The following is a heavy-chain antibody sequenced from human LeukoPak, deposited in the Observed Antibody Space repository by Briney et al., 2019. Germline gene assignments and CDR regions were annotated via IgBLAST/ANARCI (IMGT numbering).Heavy chain of an antibody. CDR1: GVSISSHY. J-gene: IGHJ4*02. V-gene: IGHV4-4*07. CDR2: IYTSGST. CDR3: ARDWRYCSVGSCSYYFDY. Sequence: PSETLSLTCSVSGVSISSHYWSWIRYPAGEGLEWIGRIYTSGSTNYNLSLNSRVTISVDKSKNHLSLNLRSVTAADTAFYYCARDWRYCSVGSCSYYFDYWGQGALVTVSS. D-gene: IGHD2-15*01.